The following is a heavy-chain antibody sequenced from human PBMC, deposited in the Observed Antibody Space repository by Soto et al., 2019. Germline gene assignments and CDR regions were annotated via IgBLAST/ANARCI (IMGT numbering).Heavy chain of an antibody. J-gene: IGHJ4*02. CDR1: GYTFTSYA. CDR3: AAEPGYCSGGSCYPIDY. Sequence: QVPLVQSGAEVKKPGASVKVSCKASGYTFTSYAMHWVRQAPGQRLEWMGWINAGNGNTKYSQKFQGRVTITRDTSASTAYMELSSLRSEDTAVYYCAAEPGYCSGGSCYPIDYWGQGTLVTVSS. V-gene: IGHV1-3*01. CDR2: INAGNGNT. D-gene: IGHD2-15*01.